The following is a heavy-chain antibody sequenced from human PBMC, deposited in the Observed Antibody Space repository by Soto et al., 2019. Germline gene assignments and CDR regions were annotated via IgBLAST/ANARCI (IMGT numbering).Heavy chain of an antibody. V-gene: IGHV2-5*02. CDR1: GFSLSSSGVG. CDR3: AHLPWQHLWPRAPVVY. D-gene: IGHD5-18*01. Sequence: SGPTPVNPTQTLTLTCTFSGFSLSSSGVGMGWNRQPPGEALEWLGIIFWDDDKRYSPSLKSRVTITKDTSKNQLVLTMTNMDLVDTATYYCAHLPWQHLWPRAPVVYWGQGTPVTVS. J-gene: IGHJ4*02. CDR2: IFWDDDK.